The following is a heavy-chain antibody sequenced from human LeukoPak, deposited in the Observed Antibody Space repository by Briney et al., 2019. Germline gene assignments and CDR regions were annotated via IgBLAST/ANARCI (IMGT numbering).Heavy chain of an antibody. V-gene: IGHV4-38-2*01. CDR2: IYHSGST. J-gene: IGHJ4*02. CDR3: ARRLYIAAAGIPSPFFDY. CDR1: GYSISSGYY. D-gene: IGHD6-13*01. Sequence: PSETLSLTCAVSGYSISSGYYWGWIRQPPRKGLEWIGSIYHSGSTYYNPSLKSRVTISVDTSKNQFSLKLSSVTAADTAVYYCARRLYIAAAGIPSPFFDYWGQGTLVTVSS.